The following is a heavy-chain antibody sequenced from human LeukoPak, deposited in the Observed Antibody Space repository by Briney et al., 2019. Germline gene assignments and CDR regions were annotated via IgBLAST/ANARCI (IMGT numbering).Heavy chain of an antibody. J-gene: IGHJ4*02. D-gene: IGHD1-26*01. V-gene: IGHV4-34*01. CDR3: ARGLGGSYYFDH. CDR1: GXSFSGYY. Sequence: SETLSLTCAVYGXSFSGYYWSWIRQPPGKGLDWIGEIIHSGGTNYNPSLKSRVTISVDTSKNQFPLNLNSINAADTAVYYCARGLGGSYYFDHWGQGTLVTVSS. CDR2: IIHSGGT.